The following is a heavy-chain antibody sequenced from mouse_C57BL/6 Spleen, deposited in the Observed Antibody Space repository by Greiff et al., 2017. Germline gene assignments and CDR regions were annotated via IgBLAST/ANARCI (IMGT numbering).Heavy chain of an antibody. CDR1: GYTFTSYW. CDR2: IDPSSGGT. Sequence: QVQLQQPGAELVKPGASVKLSCKASGYTFTSYWMHWVKQRPARGLERIGRIDPSSGGTKYNEQFTNKATLTVDKPSSTAYMKLSSLASEDSAVDYCARWPSWGYFDYWGQGTTLTVSS. V-gene: IGHV1-72*01. D-gene: IGHD4-1*01. CDR3: ARWPSWGYFDY. J-gene: IGHJ2*01.